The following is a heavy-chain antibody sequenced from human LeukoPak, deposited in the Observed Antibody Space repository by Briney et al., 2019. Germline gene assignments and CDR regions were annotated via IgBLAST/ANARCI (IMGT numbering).Heavy chain of an antibody. Sequence: SETLSLTCAVYGGSFSGYYWSWIRQPPGKGLEWIGEINHSGSTNYNPSLKSRVTISVDTSKNQFSLKLSSVTAADTAVYYCARGVGGWYPFDYWGQGTTVTVSS. CDR3: ARGVGGWYPFDY. J-gene: IGHJ4*03. D-gene: IGHD6-19*01. CDR2: INHSGST. V-gene: IGHV4-34*01. CDR1: GGSFSGYY.